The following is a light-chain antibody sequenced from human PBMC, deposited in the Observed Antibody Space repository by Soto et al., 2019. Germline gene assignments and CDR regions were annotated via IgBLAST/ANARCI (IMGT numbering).Light chain of an antibody. J-gene: IGKJ4*01. V-gene: IGKV1-5*03. CDR3: QQYNSNPFT. CDR2: KAS. CDR1: QSISAW. Sequence: DIQMTQSPSTLSASVGDRVIITCRASQSISAWLAWYQQKTGKAPKLLIYKASSLESGVPSRFSGSGSGTEFTLTISGLQPDDFAAYYCQQYNSNPFTFGGGTKVEIK.